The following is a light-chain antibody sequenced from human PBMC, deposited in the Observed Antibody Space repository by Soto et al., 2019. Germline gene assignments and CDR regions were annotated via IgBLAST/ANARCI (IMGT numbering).Light chain of an antibody. CDR3: AAWDDSLNGVV. V-gene: IGLV1-40*01. J-gene: IGLJ2*01. CDR1: TTNIGAGYD. Sequence: QSVLTQPPSVSGAPGQRVTISCTGTTTNIGAGYDVHWYQHLPGTAPKLLIYGNSNRPSGVSDRFSGSKSGTSASLAISGLQSEDEADYYCAAWDDSLNGVVFGGGTKLTVL. CDR2: GNS.